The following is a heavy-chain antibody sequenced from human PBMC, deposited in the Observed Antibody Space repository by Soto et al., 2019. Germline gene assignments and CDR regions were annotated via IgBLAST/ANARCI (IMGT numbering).Heavy chain of an antibody. Sequence: GESLKISCKGSGYNFTTNWIAWVRQMPGKGLEWMGIIYPGNSDTRYSPSFQGQVTISADKSISAAYLQWTSLEASDTAVYYCTRGAPFDYWGQGTLVTVSS. J-gene: IGHJ4*02. CDR2: IYPGNSDT. V-gene: IGHV5-51*01. CDR3: TRGAPFDY. CDR1: GYNFTTNW.